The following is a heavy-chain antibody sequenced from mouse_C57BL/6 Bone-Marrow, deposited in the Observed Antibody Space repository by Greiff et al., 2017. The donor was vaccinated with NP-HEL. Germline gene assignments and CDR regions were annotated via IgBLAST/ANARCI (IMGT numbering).Heavy chain of an antibody. Sequence: QVQLKQPGAELVKPGASVKLSCKASGYTFTSYWMHWVKQRPGRGLEWIGRIDPNSGGTKYNEKFKSKATLTVDKPSSTAYMQLSSLTSEDYAVYYCARGGGCYYYGSSFAYWGQGTLVTVSA. CDR2: IDPNSGGT. CDR3: ARGGGCYYYGSSFAY. V-gene: IGHV1-72*01. D-gene: IGHD1-1*01. J-gene: IGHJ3*01. CDR1: GYTFTSYW.